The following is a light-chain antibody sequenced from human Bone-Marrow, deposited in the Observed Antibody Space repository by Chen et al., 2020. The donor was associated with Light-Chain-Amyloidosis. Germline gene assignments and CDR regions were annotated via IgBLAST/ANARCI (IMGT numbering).Light chain of an antibody. J-gene: IGLJ2*01. Sequence: SYELPHPPSVPVSPGQPPRITGPGDDLPTRYAYWYQQKPGQAPVLVIHRDTERPSGISERFSGSSSGTTATLTISGVQAEDEADYHCQSADSSGTYEVIFGGGTKLTVL. CDR2: RDT. CDR3: QSADSSGTYEVI. V-gene: IGLV3-25*03. CDR1: DLPTRY.